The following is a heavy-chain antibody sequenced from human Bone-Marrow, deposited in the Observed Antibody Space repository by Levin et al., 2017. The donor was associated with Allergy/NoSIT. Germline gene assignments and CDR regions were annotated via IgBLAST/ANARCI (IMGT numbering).Heavy chain of an antibody. V-gene: IGHV3-30*18. CDR2: ISYDGSNK. Sequence: LSLTCAASGFTFSSSGMHWVRQAPGKGLEWVAVISYDGSNKYYADSVKGRFTISRDNSKNTLYLQMNSLRAEDTAVYYCAKDRVGYYDSSGYPTPTLDYWGQGTLVTVSS. CDR1: GFTFSSSG. CDR3: AKDRVGYYDSSGYPTPTLDY. J-gene: IGHJ4*02. D-gene: IGHD3-22*01.